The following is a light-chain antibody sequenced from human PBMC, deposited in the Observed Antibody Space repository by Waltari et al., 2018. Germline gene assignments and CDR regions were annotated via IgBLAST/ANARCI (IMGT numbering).Light chain of an antibody. CDR3: SSYTTGSTRYV. V-gene: IGLV2-14*03. CDR2: DVN. CDR1: SSDIGASNF. Sequence: QSALTQPASVSGSPGQSITLSCTGTSSDIGASNFVSWYQKHPGKAPKVMIYDVNNRPSGVSSRFSGSKSGNTASLTISGLQAEDEADYYCSSYTTGSTRYVFGSGTKVTVL. J-gene: IGLJ1*01.